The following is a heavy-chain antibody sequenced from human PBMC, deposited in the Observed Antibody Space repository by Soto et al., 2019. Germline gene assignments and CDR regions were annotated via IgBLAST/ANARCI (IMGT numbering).Heavy chain of an antibody. V-gene: IGHV4-31*03. D-gene: IGHD3-3*01. CDR3: ERLLTIFGVVNQSWFDP. CDR1: GGSIKSGDYY. CDR2: SHYSGST. Sequence: SETLSLTCTVSGGSIKSGDYYWTWVRQHPGKGLEWIGYSHYSGSTYYNPSLKSRVTIAVDTSRNQFSLNMSSATAEDTAVYYCERLLTIFGVVNQSWFDPWGQGTLVTVS. J-gene: IGHJ5*02.